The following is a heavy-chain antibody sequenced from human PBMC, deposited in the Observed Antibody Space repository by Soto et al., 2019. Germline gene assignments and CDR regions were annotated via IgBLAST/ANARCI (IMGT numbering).Heavy chain of an antibody. CDR1: GCTFSAYG. J-gene: IGHJ4*02. CDR3: AKGVEVPAAPFDY. D-gene: IGHD2-2*01. Sequence: GGSRRLSCAASGCTFSAYGMHWVRQAPGKGLEWVAAISGSGGSTYYADSVKGRFTISRDNSKNTLYLQMNSLRAEDTAVYYCAKGVEVPAAPFDYWGQGTLVTVSS. V-gene: IGHV3-23*01. CDR2: ISGSGGST.